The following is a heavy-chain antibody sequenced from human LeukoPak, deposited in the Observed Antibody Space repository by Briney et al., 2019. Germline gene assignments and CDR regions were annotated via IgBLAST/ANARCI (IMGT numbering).Heavy chain of an antibody. J-gene: IGHJ5*02. D-gene: IGHD6-19*01. Sequence: GGSLRLSCAASGFTVSSNHMSWVRQAPGKGLEWVSLIYSGGSIYYADSVKGRFTISRDNSKNTLYLQMNSLRAEDTAVYYCARDPMVIAVAWGQGTLVTVSS. CDR2: IYSGGSI. CDR3: ARDPMVIAVA. CDR1: GFTVSSNH. V-gene: IGHV3-66*01.